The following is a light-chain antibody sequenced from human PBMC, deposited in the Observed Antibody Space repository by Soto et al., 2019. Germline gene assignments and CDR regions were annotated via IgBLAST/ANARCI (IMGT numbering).Light chain of an antibody. CDR1: SSNIGGYNW. CDR2: DVG. Sequence: QSALTQPASVSGSPGQSIAISCTGTSSNIGGYNWVSWYQQHPGKAPKLIIYDVGSRPSGVSDRFSGSKSANTASLTISGLQAEDEADYYCSSHTSSSTEVFGTGTKVTVL. CDR3: SSHTSSSTEV. V-gene: IGLV2-14*03. J-gene: IGLJ1*01.